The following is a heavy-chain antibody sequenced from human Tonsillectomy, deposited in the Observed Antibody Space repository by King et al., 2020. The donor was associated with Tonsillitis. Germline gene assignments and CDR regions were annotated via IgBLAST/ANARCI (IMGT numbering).Heavy chain of an antibody. CDR2: IWYDGSNK. CDR3: ARDRGSGSYDAFDY. V-gene: IGHV3-33*08. J-gene: IGHJ4*02. CDR1: GFTFSSYA. D-gene: IGHD3-10*01. Sequence: QLVQSGGGVVQPGRSLRLSCAASGFTFSSYAMHWVRQAPGKGLEWVAVIWYDGSNKYYADSVKGRFTISRDNSKNTLYLQMNSLRAEDTAVYYCARDRGSGSYDAFDYWGQGTLITVSS.